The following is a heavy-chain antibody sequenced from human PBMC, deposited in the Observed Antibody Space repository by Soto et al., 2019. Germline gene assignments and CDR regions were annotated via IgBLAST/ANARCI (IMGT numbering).Heavy chain of an antibody. J-gene: IGHJ3*01. CDR2: INTDGSST. D-gene: IGHD3-9*01. Sequence: GGSLRLSCAASGFTFSSDWMHWVRQAPGKGLVWVSRINTDGSSTNYADSVKGRFTISRDNAKNTVYLQMNSLRAEDTAVYYCARSPGGYYIDWGQGTMVTVSS. CDR1: GFTFSSDW. CDR3: ARSPGGYYID. V-gene: IGHV3-74*01.